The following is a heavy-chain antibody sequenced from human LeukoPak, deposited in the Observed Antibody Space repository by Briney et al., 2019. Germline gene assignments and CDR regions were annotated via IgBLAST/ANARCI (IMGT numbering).Heavy chain of an antibody. D-gene: IGHD2-21*01. J-gene: IGHJ3*02. Sequence: SETLSLTCTVSGGSISSYHWIRIRQPPGQGLEWIGYIHYSGSTNYNPSLKSRVTTSVDTSKKQFSLKLRSVTAADTAVYCCARSVSWGLLVRDDAFDIWGQGTMVTVSS. V-gene: IGHV4-59*08. CDR2: IHYSGST. CDR3: ARSVSWGLLVRDDAFDI. CDR1: GGSISSYH.